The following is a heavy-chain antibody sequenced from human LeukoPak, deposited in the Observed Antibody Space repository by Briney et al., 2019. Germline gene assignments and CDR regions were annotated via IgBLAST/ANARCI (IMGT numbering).Heavy chain of an antibody. CDR2: INHSGST. CDR3: ARHKRVVAATSRFDY. D-gene: IGHD2-15*01. CDR1: GGSFSGYY. Sequence: PSETLSLTCAVYGGSFSGYYWSWIRQPPGKGLEWIGEINHSGSTNYNPSLKSRVTISVDTSKNQFSLKLSSVTAADTAVYYCARHKRVVAATSRFDYWGQGTLVTVSS. J-gene: IGHJ4*02. V-gene: IGHV4-34*01.